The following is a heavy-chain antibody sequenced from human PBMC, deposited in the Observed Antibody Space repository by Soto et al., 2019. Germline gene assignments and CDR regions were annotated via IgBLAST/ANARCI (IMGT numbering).Heavy chain of an antibody. Sequence: GGSLRLSCAASGFTFSSYGMHWVRQAPGKGMEWVAVISYDGSNKYYADSVKGRFTISRDNSKNTLYLQMNSLRAEDTAVYYCAKDYSGDYPFDYWGQGTLVTVSS. CDR1: GFTFSSYG. CDR3: AKDYSGDYPFDY. D-gene: IGHD4-17*01. V-gene: IGHV3-30*18. CDR2: ISYDGSNK. J-gene: IGHJ4*02.